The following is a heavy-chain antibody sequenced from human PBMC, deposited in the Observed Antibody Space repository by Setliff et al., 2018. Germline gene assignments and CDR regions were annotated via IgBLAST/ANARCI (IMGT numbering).Heavy chain of an antibody. CDR3: ARGLSYYDILTGPSPGAFDI. J-gene: IGHJ3*02. CDR2: IYSSGST. CDR1: TFGDFA. V-gene: IGHV4-30-4*08. D-gene: IGHD3-9*01. Sequence: TFGDFAMTWVRQAPGKGLEWIGYIYSSGSTYYNPSLKSRVSISVDTSKNQFSLKLSSVTAADTAVYYCARGLSYYDILTGPSPGAFDIWGQGTMVTVSS.